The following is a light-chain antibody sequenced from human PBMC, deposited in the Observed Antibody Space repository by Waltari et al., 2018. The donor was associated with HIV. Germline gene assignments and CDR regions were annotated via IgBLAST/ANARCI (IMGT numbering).Light chain of an antibody. CDR3: QQRSNWPGT. V-gene: IGKV3-11*01. CDR2: DAS. J-gene: IGKJ1*01. CDR1: QNIRHY. Sequence: EIVLTQSPVTLSLSPGEGATLSCSASQNIRHYLVWYQQRSGQPPRLLIYDASTRATGIPARFTGSGSGTDFTLTIDSLEPEDFAMYYCQQRSNWPGTFGPGTRVDVK.